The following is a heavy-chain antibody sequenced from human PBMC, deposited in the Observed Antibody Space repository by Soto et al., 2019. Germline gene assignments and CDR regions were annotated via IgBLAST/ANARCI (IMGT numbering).Heavy chain of an antibody. CDR3: SRQASYFCGGKPQYYLDV. V-gene: IGHV3-73*01. CDR2: IRSKGNNYAT. Sequence: EVQLVESGGGLVQPGGSLKLSCAASGFTFSGSAMHWVRQASGKGLEWVGRIRSKGNNYATAYGASLKGRFTISRDDSKNTAYLQMNSLNTEDTAVYYCSRQASYFCGGKPQYYLDVWGKVTTGTGAS. J-gene: IGHJ6*03. CDR1: GFTFSGSA. D-gene: IGHD2-21*01.